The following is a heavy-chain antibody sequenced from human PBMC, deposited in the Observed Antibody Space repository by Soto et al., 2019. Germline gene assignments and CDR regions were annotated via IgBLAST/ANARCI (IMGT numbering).Heavy chain of an antibody. V-gene: IGHV4-30-2*01. D-gene: IGHD2-15*01. J-gene: IGHJ6*02. CDR2: IYHSGST. CDR1: GGSISSGGYS. CDR3: ARAQGYCSGGSCYSFYGMDV. Sequence: PSETLSLTCAVSGGSISSGGYSWSWIRQPPGKGLEWIGYIYHSGSTYYNPSLKSRVTISVDRSKNQFSLKLSSVTAADTAVYYCARAQGYCSGGSCYSFYGMDVWGQGTTVTVSS.